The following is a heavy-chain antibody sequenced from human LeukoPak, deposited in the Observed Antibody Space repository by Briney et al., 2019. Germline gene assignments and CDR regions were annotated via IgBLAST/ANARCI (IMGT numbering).Heavy chain of an antibody. J-gene: IGHJ4*02. V-gene: IGHV4-31*03. CDR2: IYYSGST. D-gene: IGHD1-1*01. Sequence: SQTLSLTCTVSGGSISGGGYYWSWIRQHPGKGLEWIGYIYYSGSTYYNPSLKSRVTISVDTSKNQFSLKLSSVTAADTAVYYCARDRLEYLDYWGQGTLVTVSS. CDR1: GGSISGGGYY. CDR3: ARDRLEYLDY.